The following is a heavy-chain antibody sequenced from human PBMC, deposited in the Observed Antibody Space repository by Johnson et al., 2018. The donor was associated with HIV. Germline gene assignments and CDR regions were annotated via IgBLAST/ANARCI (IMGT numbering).Heavy chain of an antibody. V-gene: IGHV3-30*18. CDR3: VKCIWGSSLIDAFDI. CDR1: GFTFNNYP. Sequence: VQLVESGGGVVQPGRSLRLSCAVSGFTFNNYPMHWVRQAPGKGLEWVAVISYDGSNKNYVDSVKGRFTISRDNSKNTLHLQMNSLRAEDTAVYYCVKCIWGSSLIDAFDIWGQGTLVTVSS. J-gene: IGHJ3*02. D-gene: IGHD6-13*01. CDR2: ISYDGSNK.